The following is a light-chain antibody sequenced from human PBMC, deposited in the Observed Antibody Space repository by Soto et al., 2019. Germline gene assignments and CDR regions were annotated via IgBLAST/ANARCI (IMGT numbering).Light chain of an antibody. CDR2: GAS. CDR1: QSVTSN. V-gene: IGKV3-15*01. Sequence: EIVMTQSPATLSVSPGERVTLPCRASQSVTSNLAWYQQKPGQAPRLLINGASTRAAGIPARFIGSGSGTEFTITISSLQSEDFAVYYCQQYDNWPRTFGGGTKVEIK. CDR3: QQYDNWPRT. J-gene: IGKJ4*01.